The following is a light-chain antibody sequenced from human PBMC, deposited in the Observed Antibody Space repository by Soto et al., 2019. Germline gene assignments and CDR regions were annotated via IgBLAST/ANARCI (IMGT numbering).Light chain of an antibody. J-gene: IGKJ5*01. V-gene: IGKV1-39*01. CDR1: QNISTN. CDR2: GAS. Sequence: DIQMTQSPSSLSAFVGDRVTITCRASQNISTNLNWYQQKPGKAPKLLIYGASTLQSGVPSRFSGSGSGTDFTLTISSLQPEDFATYYCQQLNSYPLTFGQGTRLEIK. CDR3: QQLNSYPLT.